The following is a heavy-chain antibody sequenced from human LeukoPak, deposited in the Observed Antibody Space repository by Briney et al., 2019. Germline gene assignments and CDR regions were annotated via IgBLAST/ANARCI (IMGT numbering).Heavy chain of an antibody. V-gene: IGHV3-9*03. Sequence: PGGSLRLSCIGSGFTFDDYAMHWVRQAPGKGLEWVSGIAWNSGRMDYADSVKGRFTISRDNAKNSLYLQMNSLRAEDMALYYCAKDTSYSDYTALDYWGQGTLVTVSS. CDR2: IAWNSGRM. CDR3: AKDTSYSDYTALDY. D-gene: IGHD5-12*01. J-gene: IGHJ4*02. CDR1: GFTFDDYA.